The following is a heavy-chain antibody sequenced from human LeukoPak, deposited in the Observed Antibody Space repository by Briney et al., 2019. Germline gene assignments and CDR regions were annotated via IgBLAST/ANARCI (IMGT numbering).Heavy chain of an antibody. CDR1: GGTFSSYA. Sequence: GASVKVSCKASGGTFSSYAISWVRQAPGQGLEWMGGIIPIFGTANYAQKFQGRVTITADESTSTAYMELSSLRSEDTAVYYCATSTLGSVTGTTWWDYWGQGTLVTVSS. J-gene: IGHJ4*02. V-gene: IGHV1-69*13. CDR2: IIPIFGTA. D-gene: IGHD1-7*01. CDR3: ATSTLGSVTGTTWWDY.